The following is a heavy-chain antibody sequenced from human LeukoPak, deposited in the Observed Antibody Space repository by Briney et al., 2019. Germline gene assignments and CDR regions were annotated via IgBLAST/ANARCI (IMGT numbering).Heavy chain of an antibody. CDR1: GFTFSSYA. J-gene: IGHJ4*02. Sequence: GGSLRLSCSASGFTFSSYAMHWVRQAPGKGLEYVSSISSNGGSTYYADSVKGIFTISRDNYKNTLYLKMSSLRAEDTAVYYCVKDLPPGIAVAGTFDYWGQGTLVTVSS. V-gene: IGHV3-64D*09. D-gene: IGHD6-19*01. CDR2: ISSNGGST. CDR3: VKDLPPGIAVAGTFDY.